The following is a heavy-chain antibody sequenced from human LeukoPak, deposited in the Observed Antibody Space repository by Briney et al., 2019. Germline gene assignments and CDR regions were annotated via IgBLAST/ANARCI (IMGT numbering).Heavy chain of an antibody. CDR2: IKSKTDGGTT. CDR1: GFTFSNAW. D-gene: IGHD4-17*01. Sequence: GGSLRLSCAASGFTFSNAWMSWVRQAPGKGLEWVCRIKSKTDGGTTDYAAPVKGRFTISRDDSKNTLYLQMNSLKTEDTAVYYCTNGDYGLWYWGQGTLVTVSS. V-gene: IGHV3-15*01. J-gene: IGHJ4*02. CDR3: TNGDYGLWY.